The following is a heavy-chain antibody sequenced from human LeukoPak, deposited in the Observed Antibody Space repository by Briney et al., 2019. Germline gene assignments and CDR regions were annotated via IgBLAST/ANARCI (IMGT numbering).Heavy chain of an antibody. D-gene: IGHD3-22*01. CDR2: FDPEDGET. V-gene: IGHV1-24*01. CDR1: GYTLTELS. Sequence: ASVKVSCKVSGYTLTELSMHWVRQAPGKGLEWMGGFDPEDGETIYAQKFQGRVTMTEDTSTDTAYMELSSLRSEDTAVYYCATVDSSRYYYYYGMDVWGQGTTVTVSS. J-gene: IGHJ6*02. CDR3: ATVDSSRYYYYYGMDV.